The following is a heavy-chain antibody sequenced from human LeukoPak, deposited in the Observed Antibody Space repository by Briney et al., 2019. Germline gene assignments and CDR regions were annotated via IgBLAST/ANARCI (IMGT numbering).Heavy chain of an antibody. V-gene: IGHV1-69*13. CDR1: GGTFSSYA. CDR3: ARFAYDSSGYEPRDY. D-gene: IGHD3-22*01. J-gene: IGHJ4*02. CDR2: IIPIFGTA. Sequence: SVKVSCKASGGTFSSYAISWVRQAPGQGLEWMGGIIPIFGTANYAQKFQGRVTITADESTSTAYMELSSLRSEDTAVYYCARFAYDSSGYEPRDYWGQGTLVTVSS.